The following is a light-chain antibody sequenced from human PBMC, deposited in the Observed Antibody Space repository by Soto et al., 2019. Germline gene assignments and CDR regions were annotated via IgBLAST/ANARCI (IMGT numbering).Light chain of an antibody. J-gene: IGKJ1*01. Sequence: DIQMTQSPSSLSASVGDRVTISCRASQGISNYLAWYQQKPGKVPRLLIYAASTLQSGVPSRFSGSGSGTDFTLTISSLQPEDVATYYCQKYYSALWTLGHGTKVDIK. CDR1: QGISNY. V-gene: IGKV1-27*01. CDR2: AAS. CDR3: QKYYSALWT.